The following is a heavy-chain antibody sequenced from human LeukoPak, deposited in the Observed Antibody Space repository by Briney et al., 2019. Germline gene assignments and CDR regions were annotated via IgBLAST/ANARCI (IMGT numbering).Heavy chain of an antibody. CDR3: ARNYSPFDY. CDR2: INHSEST. J-gene: IGHJ4*02. Sequence: SETLSLTCAVYGGSFSGYYWSWIRQPPGKGLEWIGEINHSESTNYNPSLKSRVTIPVDTSKNQFSLKLSSVTAADTAVYYCARNYSPFDYWGQGTLVTVSS. V-gene: IGHV4-34*01. D-gene: IGHD1-7*01. CDR1: GGSFSGYY.